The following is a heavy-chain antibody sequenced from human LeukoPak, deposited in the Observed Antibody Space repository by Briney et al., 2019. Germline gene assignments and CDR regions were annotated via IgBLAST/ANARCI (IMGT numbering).Heavy chain of an antibody. CDR2: TSASGSNT. V-gene: IGHV3-23*01. D-gene: IGHD2-15*01. J-gene: IGHJ6*02. Sequence: GGSLRLSCAASGFSFSTYAMSWVRQAPGEGLEWVSSTSASGSNTYYAHSVKGRFTISRDNSKNTLYLQMNSLRAEDTAVYYCARCREIVVVVAATRYYYYGMDVWGQGTTVTVSS. CDR1: GFSFSTYA. CDR3: ARCREIVVVVAATRYYYYGMDV.